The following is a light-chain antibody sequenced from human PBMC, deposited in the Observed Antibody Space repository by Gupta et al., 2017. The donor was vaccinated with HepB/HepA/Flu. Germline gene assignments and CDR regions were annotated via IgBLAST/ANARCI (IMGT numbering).Light chain of an antibody. CDR2: GSS. CDR1: QSVSSSY. V-gene: IGKV3-20*01. CDR3: QLYGSSPQLYT. J-gene: IGKJ2*01. Sequence: IVLPKSPGPLSLSLGEGATLSCRASQSVSSSYLAWYQQKRGQAHSLLIYGSSNRATGIPDRFSGSGSGTDFTLTINRLEPGDFAVYYCQLYGSSPQLYTFGQGTKLEIK.